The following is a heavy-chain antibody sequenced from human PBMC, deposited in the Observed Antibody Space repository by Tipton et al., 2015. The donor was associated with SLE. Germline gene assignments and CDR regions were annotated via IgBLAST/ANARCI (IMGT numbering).Heavy chain of an antibody. CDR3: AKGGPYHGMDV. Sequence: GSLRLSCASSGFTFSIYAMSWVRPAPGKGLEWVSAISGGGGSTYYADSVKGRFTISRDNSKNTLFLQMNSLRAEDTAVYYCAKGGPYHGMDVWGQGTTVTVSS. CDR1: GFTFSIYA. J-gene: IGHJ6*02. D-gene: IGHD3-16*01. CDR2: ISGGGGST. V-gene: IGHV3-23*01.